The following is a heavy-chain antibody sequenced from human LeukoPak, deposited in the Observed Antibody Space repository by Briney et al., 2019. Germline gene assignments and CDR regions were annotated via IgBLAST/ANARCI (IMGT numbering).Heavy chain of an antibody. CDR3: ARDRLTTIEGGEYYFDY. CDR2: ISSSSSTI. V-gene: IGHV3-48*01. D-gene: IGHD3-10*01. J-gene: IGHJ4*02. CDR1: GFTFSSYS. Sequence: PGGSLRLSCAASGFTFSSYSMNWVRQAPGKGLEWVSYISSSSSTIYYADSVKGRFTISRDNAKNSLYLQMNSLRAEDTAVYYCARDRLTTIEGGEYYFDYWGQGTLVTVSS.